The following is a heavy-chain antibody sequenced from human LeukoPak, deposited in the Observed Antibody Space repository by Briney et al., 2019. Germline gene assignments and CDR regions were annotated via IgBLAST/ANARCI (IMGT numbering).Heavy chain of an antibody. CDR2: INPNTGGT. V-gene: IGHV1-2*02. CDR1: GYTFNDYY. D-gene: IGHD2/OR15-2a*01. J-gene: IGHJ6*03. CDR3: ARGASVSVLYYFYYYMDV. Sequence: ASLKVSCKASGYTFNDYYIHWVRQAPGQGLEWMGWINPNTGGTNYAQKFQGRVTMTRDTSISTAYMELSRLRSDDTAVFYCARGASVSVLYYFYYYMDVWGKGTTVTISS.